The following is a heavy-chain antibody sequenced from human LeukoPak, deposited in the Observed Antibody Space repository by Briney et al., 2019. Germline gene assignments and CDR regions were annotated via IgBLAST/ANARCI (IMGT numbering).Heavy chain of an antibody. J-gene: IGHJ4*02. CDR2: IKRKTDGGTT. CDR1: GFAFNDAW. D-gene: IGHD7-27*01. CDR3: TTGNWGPH. Sequence: WGSLRLSCAASGFAFNDAWMNWVRQAPGKGLEWVGRIKRKTDGGTTDYAAPVKGRFTISRDDSKNTLYLQMNSLKTEDTAVYYCTTGNWGPHWGQGTLVTVSS. V-gene: IGHV3-15*07.